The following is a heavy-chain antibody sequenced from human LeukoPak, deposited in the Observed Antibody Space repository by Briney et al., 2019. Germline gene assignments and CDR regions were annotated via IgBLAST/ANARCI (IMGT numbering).Heavy chain of an antibody. D-gene: IGHD3-22*01. Sequence: SETLSLTCAVYGGSFSGYYWSWIRQPPGKGLEWIGEINHSGSTNYNPSLKSRVTISVDTSKNQFSLKLSSVTAADTAVYYCARGWYYYDSSGYSWGQGTLVTVSS. CDR1: GGSFSGYY. J-gene: IGHJ4*02. CDR3: ARGWYYYDSSGYS. V-gene: IGHV4-34*01. CDR2: INHSGST.